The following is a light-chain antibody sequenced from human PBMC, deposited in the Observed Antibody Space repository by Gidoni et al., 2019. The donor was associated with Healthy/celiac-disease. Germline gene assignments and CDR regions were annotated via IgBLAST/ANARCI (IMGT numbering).Light chain of an antibody. CDR2: DVS. CDR3: SSYTSSSTPV. J-gene: IGLJ2*01. CDR1: SSDVGGYNY. Sequence: QSALTQPASVSGSPGQSLTISCTGTSSDVGGYNYVPWYQQHPGKAPKLMIYDVSNRPSGVSNRSSRLQAEDEADYYCSSYTSSSTPVFGGGTKLTV. V-gene: IGLV2-14*03.